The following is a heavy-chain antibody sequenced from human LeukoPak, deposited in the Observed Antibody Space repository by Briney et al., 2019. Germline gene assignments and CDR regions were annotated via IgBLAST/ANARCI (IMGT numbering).Heavy chain of an antibody. Sequence: SETLSLTCAVSGYSISSGYYWGWIRQPPGKGLEWIGSVYHSGSTYYNPSLKSRVTISVATSKNQFSLRMTSVTAADTAVSYCARRSGRPNTGIDYWGQGTLVTVSS. CDR1: GYSISSGYY. CDR2: VYHSGST. J-gene: IGHJ4*02. CDR3: ARRSGRPNTGIDY. D-gene: IGHD2-8*02. V-gene: IGHV4-38-2*01.